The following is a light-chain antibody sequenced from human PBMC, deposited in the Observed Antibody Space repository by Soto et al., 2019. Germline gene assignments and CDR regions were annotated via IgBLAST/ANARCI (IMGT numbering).Light chain of an antibody. CDR3: QQYGSSPRT. J-gene: IGKJ1*01. V-gene: IGKV3-20*01. CDR2: GAS. Sequence: EIVLTQAPGTLSFSPGERATLSFRTSQSVSNNYLAWYQQKPGQAPRLLIYGASSRATGIPDRFSGSGSGTDFTLSISRLEPEDFAVYYCQQYGSSPRTFGQGTKVDI. CDR1: QSVSNNY.